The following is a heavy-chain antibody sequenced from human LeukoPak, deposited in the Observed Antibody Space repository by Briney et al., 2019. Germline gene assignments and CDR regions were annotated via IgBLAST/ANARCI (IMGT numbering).Heavy chain of an antibody. CDR1: DGSISSYY. CDR2: VYYSGST. CDR3: ARELKGQLRSYYYYRMDV. D-gene: IGHD2-2*01. J-gene: IGHJ6*04. Sequence: SETLSLTCTVSDGSISSYYWGWIRQPPGKGLEWIGSVYYSGSTYYNPSLKSRVTISVDTSKNQFSLRLSSVTAADTAVYYCARELKGQLRSYYYYRMDVWGKGTTVTVSS. V-gene: IGHV4-39*07.